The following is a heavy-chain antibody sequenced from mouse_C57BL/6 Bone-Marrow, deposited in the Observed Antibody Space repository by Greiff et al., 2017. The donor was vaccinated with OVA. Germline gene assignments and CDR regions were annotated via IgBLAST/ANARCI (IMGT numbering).Heavy chain of an antibody. CDR3: TRLRYYGSNYYFDY. CDR2: IYPGNSDT. Sequence: EVQLQQSGTVLARPGASVKMSCKTSGYTFTSYWMHWVKQRPGQGLEWIGAIYPGNSDTSYNQKFKGKAKLTAVTSASTAYMELSSLTNEDSAVYYCTRLRYYGSNYYFDYWGQGTTLTGSS. D-gene: IGHD1-1*01. J-gene: IGHJ2*01. CDR1: GYTFTSYW. V-gene: IGHV1-5*01.